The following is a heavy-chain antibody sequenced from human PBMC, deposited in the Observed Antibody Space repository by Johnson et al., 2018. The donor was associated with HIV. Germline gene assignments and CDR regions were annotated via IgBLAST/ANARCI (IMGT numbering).Heavy chain of an antibody. CDR3: AKDAGWSIVGATDGRDAFDI. V-gene: IGHV3-30*04. J-gene: IGHJ3*02. CDR2: ISYDGSNK. CDR1: GFTFSTYA. Sequence: QVQLVESGGGLAQAGGSLRLSCAASGFTFSTYALHWVRQAPGKGLEWVAVISYDGSNKYYADSVKGRFTIYRDNSKNTVYLQMNNLRAEDTAVYYCAKDAGWSIVGATDGRDAFDIWGQGTMVTVSS. D-gene: IGHD1-26*01.